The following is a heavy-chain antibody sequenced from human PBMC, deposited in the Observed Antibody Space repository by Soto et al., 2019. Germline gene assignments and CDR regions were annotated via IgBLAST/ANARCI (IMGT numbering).Heavy chain of an antibody. CDR2: ISGAGGST. CDR3: TKGWGDY. V-gene: IGHV3-23*01. D-gene: IGHD3-16*01. Sequence: EAQVLESGGGLVQPGGSLRLSCLASGFTFSTYLMGWVRQAPGKGLEWVSGISGAGGSTSYADSVKGRFTISRDNSKNTRYLQMNSLSAEDTAVYYCTKGWGDYWGQGTLVTVSS. J-gene: IGHJ4*02. CDR1: GFTFSTYL.